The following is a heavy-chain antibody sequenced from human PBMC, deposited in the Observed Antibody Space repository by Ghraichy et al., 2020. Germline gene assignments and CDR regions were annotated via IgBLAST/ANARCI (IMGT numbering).Heavy chain of an antibody. CDR3: ARRGRVVSYFAMDV. CDR2: IYYSGST. Sequence: SETLSLTCTISGGSISTYYWSWIRQPPGKGLEWIGNIYYSGSTNYSPSLKSRVTISVDTSKNQFSLKLSSVTAADTAVYYCARRGRVVSYFAMDVWGQGTTVTVSS. V-gene: IGHV4-59*01. D-gene: IGHD3-10*01. J-gene: IGHJ6*02. CDR1: GGSISTYY.